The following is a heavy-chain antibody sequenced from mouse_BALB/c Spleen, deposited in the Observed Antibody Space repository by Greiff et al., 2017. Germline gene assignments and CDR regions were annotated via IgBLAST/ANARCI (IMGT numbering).Heavy chain of an antibody. V-gene: IGHV5-6-5*01. CDR2: ISSGGST. CDR3: ARGRDYAFDY. D-gene: IGHD2-4*01. Sequence: EVKLVESGGGLVKPGGFLKLSCAASGFTFSSYAMSWVRQTPEKRLEWVASISSGGSTYYPDSVKGRFTISRDNARNILYLQMSSLRSEDTAMYYCARGRDYAFDYWGQGTTLTVSS. J-gene: IGHJ2*01. CDR1: GFTFSSYA.